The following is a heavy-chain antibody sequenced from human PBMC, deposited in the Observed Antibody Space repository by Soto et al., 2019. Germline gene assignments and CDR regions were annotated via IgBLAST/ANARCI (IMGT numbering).Heavy chain of an antibody. Sequence: GESLKISCTGSGYAFTSYWIAWVRQMPGKGLEWMGIIYPGDSDTRYSPSFQGQVTISADKSITTAYLQWSSLKASYTAMYYCARGYCTTTICDPWFDPWGQGTLGTSPQ. CDR2: IYPGDSDT. D-gene: IGHD2-2*01. J-gene: IGHJ5*02. CDR3: ARGYCTTTICDPWFDP. V-gene: IGHV5-51*01. CDR1: GYAFTSYW.